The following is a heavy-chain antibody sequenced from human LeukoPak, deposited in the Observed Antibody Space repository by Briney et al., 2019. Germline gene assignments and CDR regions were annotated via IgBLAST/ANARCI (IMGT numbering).Heavy chain of an antibody. CDR1: GFTFSSYE. CDR2: ISSIGITI. CDR3: ARDGYDYVWGSYRYPLES. V-gene: IGHV3-48*03. Sequence: PGRSRRLSCAASGFTFSSYEMNWVGQSPGKGLDWVSYISSIGITIYYTDSVKGRFTISRANAKNSLYLQMNSLRDEATAVYYCARDGYDYVWGSYRYPLESWGQGTLVTVSS. D-gene: IGHD3-16*02. J-gene: IGHJ5*01.